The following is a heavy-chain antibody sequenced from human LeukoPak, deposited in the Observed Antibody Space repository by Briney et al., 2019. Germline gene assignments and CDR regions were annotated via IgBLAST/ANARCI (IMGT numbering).Heavy chain of an antibody. V-gene: IGHV3-11*01. Sequence: GGSLRLSCAASGFTFSDYYMSWIRQAPGKGLEWVSYISGSGSTIYYADSVKGRFTISRDNAKNSLYLQMNSLRAEDTAVYYCASDPARDYYDTSGYFRWVDYWGQGTLVTVSS. D-gene: IGHD3-22*01. CDR1: GFTFSDYY. CDR3: ASDPARDYYDTSGYFRWVDY. CDR2: ISGSGSTI. J-gene: IGHJ4*02.